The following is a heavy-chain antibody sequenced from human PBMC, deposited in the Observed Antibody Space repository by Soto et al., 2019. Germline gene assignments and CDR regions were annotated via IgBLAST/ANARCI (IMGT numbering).Heavy chain of an antibody. CDR3: ARDRSGWFHRYYHGMDV. V-gene: IGHV5-51*01. CDR2: IYPGDSDT. Sequence: GESLKISCKGSGYSFTSYWIGWVRQMPGKGLEWMWIIYPGDSDTRYSPSFQGQVTISADKSISTAYLQWSSLKASDTAIYYCARDRSGWFHRYYHGMDVWGQGTTVTVSS. CDR1: GYSFTSYW. J-gene: IGHJ6*02. D-gene: IGHD6-13*01.